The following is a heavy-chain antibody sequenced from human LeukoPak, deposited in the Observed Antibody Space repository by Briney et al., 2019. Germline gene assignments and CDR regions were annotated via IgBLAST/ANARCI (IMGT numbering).Heavy chain of an antibody. D-gene: IGHD1-14*01. J-gene: IGHJ3*02. CDR3: ARGLNNRKSGRRFDVFEI. Sequence: PSETLSLTCTVSGGSISGYYWNWIRQPPGKGLEWIGYIYSSGSTYYNPSLESRVTISVDTSKNEFSLRLSSVTAADTAVYYCARGLNNRKSGRRFDVFEIWGQGTMVTVSS. CDR2: IYSSGST. CDR1: GGSISGYY. V-gene: IGHV4-59*01.